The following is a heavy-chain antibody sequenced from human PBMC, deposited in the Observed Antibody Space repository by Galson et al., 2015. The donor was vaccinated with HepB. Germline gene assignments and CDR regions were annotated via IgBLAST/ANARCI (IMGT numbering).Heavy chain of an antibody. CDR2: INPNSGGT. D-gene: IGHD3-10*01. J-gene: IGHJ5*02. CDR3: ARGDGSITMVQGGDPDWFDP. Sequence: SVKVSCKASGYTFTGYYMHWVRQAPGQGLEWMGRINPNSGGTNYAQKFQGRVTMTRDTSISTAYMELSRLRSDDTAVYYCARGDGSITMVQGGDPDWFDPWGQGTPVTVSS. CDR1: GYTFTGYY. V-gene: IGHV1-2*06.